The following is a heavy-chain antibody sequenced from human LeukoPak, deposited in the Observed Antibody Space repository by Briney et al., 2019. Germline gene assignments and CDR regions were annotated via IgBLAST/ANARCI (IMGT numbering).Heavy chain of an antibody. CDR1: GDSVSSNSVA. V-gene: IGHV6-1*01. CDR3: ARSFPRYFDL. CDR2: TYYRSTWFN. Sequence: SQTLSLACAISGDSVSSNSVAWNWIRQSPSRGLEWLGRTYYRSTWFNDYAVSVKSRITINPGTSKNQFSLHLNSVTPEDTAVYYCARSFPRYFDLWGRGTLVTVSS. J-gene: IGHJ2*01.